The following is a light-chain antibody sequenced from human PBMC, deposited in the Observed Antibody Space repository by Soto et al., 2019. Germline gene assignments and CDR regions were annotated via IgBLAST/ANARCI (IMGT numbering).Light chain of an antibody. CDR3: CSYAGSNTFV. CDR2: EVS. Sequence: QSVLTQPPSASGSPGQSVTIACTGTSSDVGGYAYVSWYQQHPGKAPKVIIYEVSKRPSGVPDRFSASKSGNTASLTVSGLQAGDEADYYCCSYAGSNTFVFGTGTKVTVL. J-gene: IGLJ1*01. CDR1: SSDVGGYAY. V-gene: IGLV2-8*01.